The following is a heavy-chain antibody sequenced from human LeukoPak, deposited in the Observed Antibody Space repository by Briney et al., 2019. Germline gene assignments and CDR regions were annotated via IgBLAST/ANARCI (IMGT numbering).Heavy chain of an antibody. J-gene: IGHJ6*02. CDR3: ARLDGSGAYYGMDV. CDR2: IDWDDDK. CDR1: GFSLSTSGMC. Sequence: SGPALVKPTQTLTLTCTFSGFSLSTSGMCVSWIRQPPGKALEWLARIDWDDDKYYSTSLKTRLTISQDTSKNQVVLTMTNMDPVDTATYYCARLDGSGAYYGMDVWGQGTTVTVSS. V-gene: IGHV2-70*11. D-gene: IGHD3-10*01.